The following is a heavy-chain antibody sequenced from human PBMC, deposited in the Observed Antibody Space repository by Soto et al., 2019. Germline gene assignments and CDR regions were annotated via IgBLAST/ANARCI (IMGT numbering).Heavy chain of an antibody. J-gene: IGHJ6*02. CDR1: GYSLTNYW. CDR2: IYGDDCDI. CDR3: ARHVDCYYGMEV. D-gene: IGHD2-21*02. V-gene: IGHV5-51*01. Sequence: GESLRISCKASGYSLTNYWIGWVRQVPGKGLEWMAIIYGDDCDIRYSPSFQGHVTVSLDKSITTAYLQWSSLKASDTAMYYSARHVDCYYGMEVWGQGTRVTDSS.